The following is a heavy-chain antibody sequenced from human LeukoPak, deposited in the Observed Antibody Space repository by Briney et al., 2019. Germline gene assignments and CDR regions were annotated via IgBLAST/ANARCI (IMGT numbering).Heavy chain of an antibody. CDR1: GFTFSTYA. V-gene: IGHV3-23*01. CDR2: ISGSGSST. Sequence: PGGSLRLSCAASGFTFSTYAMIRVRQAPGKGLEWVSGISGSGSSTYSADSVKGRILISRDNSKNTLYLQMNGLRAEDTAVYYCAKARDFDFWSGYSNWFDPWGQGTLVTVSS. CDR3: AKARDFDFWSGYSNWFDP. D-gene: IGHD3-3*01. J-gene: IGHJ5*02.